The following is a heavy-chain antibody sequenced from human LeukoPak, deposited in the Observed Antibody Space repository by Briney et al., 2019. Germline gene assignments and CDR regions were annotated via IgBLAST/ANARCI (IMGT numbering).Heavy chain of an antibody. D-gene: IGHD3-22*01. V-gene: IGHV3-48*03. CDR3: ARDSTPYDSSGYYHYYYGMDV. CDR1: GFTFSSYE. Sequence: PGGSLRLSCAASGFTFSSYEMNWLPQAPGKGLEWVSYISSSGSTIYYADSVKGRFTISRDNAKNSLYLQMNSLRAEDTAVYYCARDSTPYDSSGYYHYYYGMDVWGQGTTVTVSS. CDR2: ISSSGSTI. J-gene: IGHJ6*02.